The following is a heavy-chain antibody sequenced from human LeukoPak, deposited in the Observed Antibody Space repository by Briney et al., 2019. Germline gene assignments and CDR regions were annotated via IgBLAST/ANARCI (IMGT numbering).Heavy chain of an antibody. D-gene: IGHD3-22*01. Sequence: GGSLRLSCTASGFTFGDYAMSWVRQAPGKGLEGVGFIRSKAYGGTTEYAASVKGRFTISRDDSKSIAYLQMNSLKTEDTAVYYCTRGPLTYYYDSSGYYSAYWGQGTLVTVSS. J-gene: IGHJ4*02. CDR2: IRSKAYGGTT. CDR3: TRGPLTYYYDSSGYYSAY. CDR1: GFTFGDYA. V-gene: IGHV3-49*04.